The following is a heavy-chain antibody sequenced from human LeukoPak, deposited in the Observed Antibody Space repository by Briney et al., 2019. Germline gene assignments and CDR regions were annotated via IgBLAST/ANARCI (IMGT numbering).Heavy chain of an antibody. CDR1: GFTFTNAW. CDR3: TTDLGGWYLTDY. J-gene: IGHJ4*02. CDR2: IKSKTDGGTT. V-gene: IGHV3-15*07. Sequence: GGSLRLSCAASGFTFTNAWMNWVRQAPGKGLEWVGRIKSKTDGGTTDYAAPVKGRFTISRDDSKNTLYLQMNSLKTEDTAVYYCTTDLGGWYLTDYWGQGTLVTVSS. D-gene: IGHD6-19*01.